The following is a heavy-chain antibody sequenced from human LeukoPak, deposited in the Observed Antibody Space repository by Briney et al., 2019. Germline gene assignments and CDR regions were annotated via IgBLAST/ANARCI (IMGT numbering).Heavy chain of an antibody. CDR2: IYYRETT. J-gene: IGHJ4*02. CDR1: GGSITSSNYY. D-gene: IGHD3-22*01. Sequence: KSSETLSLTCTVSGGSITSSNYYWGWIRQPPGKGLEWIGNIYYRETTYYNPSLKSRVTISADTSKNQFSLKLTSVTAADTAVFYCARWTYDSSTYRYYFDSWGQGTLLTVSS. V-gene: IGHV4-39*01. CDR3: ARWTYDSSTYRYYFDS.